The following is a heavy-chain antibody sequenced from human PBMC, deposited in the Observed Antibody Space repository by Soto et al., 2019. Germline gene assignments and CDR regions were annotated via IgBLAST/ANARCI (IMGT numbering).Heavy chain of an antibody. Sequence: SETLSLTCTVSGGSISSYYWSWIRQPPGKGLERIGYIYYSGSTNYNPSLMSRVTMSVDTSMNQFSLRLSSVTAADTAVYYCARLNGYCVGTSWQGYHGMDLWGQGTTATVSS. CDR1: GGSISSYY. CDR2: IYYSGST. D-gene: IGHD2-21*01. CDR3: ARLNGYCVGTSWQGYHGMDL. J-gene: IGHJ6*02. V-gene: IGHV4-59*08.